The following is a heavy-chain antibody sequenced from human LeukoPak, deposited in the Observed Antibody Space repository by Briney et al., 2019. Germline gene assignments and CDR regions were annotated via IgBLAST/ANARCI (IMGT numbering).Heavy chain of an antibody. D-gene: IGHD6-19*01. CDR3: AGDVAVAGTADDAFDI. CDR1: GYTFTSYG. CDR2: ISAYNGNT. V-gene: IGHV1-18*01. Sequence: ASVKVSCTASGYTFTSYGISWVRQAPGQGLEWMGWISAYNGNTNYAQKLQGRVTMTTDTSTSTAYMELRSLRSDDTAVYYCAGDVAVAGTADDAFDIWGQGTMVTVSS. J-gene: IGHJ3*02.